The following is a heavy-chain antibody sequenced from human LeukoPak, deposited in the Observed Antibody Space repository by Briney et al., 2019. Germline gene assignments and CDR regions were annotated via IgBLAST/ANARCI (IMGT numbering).Heavy chain of an antibody. CDR1: GFTFSSHW. Sequence: GGSLRLSCAGSGFTFSSHWMNWVRQAPGKGLEWVASIKDDGSEKHFLDSVNGRLAVSRDNSRNTLYLQMNSLSAEDTAVYYCARGVRSAITLDYWGQGTLVTVSS. D-gene: IGHD2-21*01. CDR3: ARGVRSAITLDY. CDR2: IKDDGSEK. J-gene: IGHJ4*02. V-gene: IGHV3-7*02.